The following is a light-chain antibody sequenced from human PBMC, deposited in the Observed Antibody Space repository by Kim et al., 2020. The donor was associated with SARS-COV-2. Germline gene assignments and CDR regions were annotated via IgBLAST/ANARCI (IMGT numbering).Light chain of an antibody. J-gene: IGLJ2*01. CDR1: SLRSYY. CDR3: NSRDSNDNVV. Sequence: SSELTQDPAMSVALGQTVRITCQGDSLRSYYATWYQQKAGQAPIPVIYGKDNRPSGIPDRFSGSSSGNTASLTITGAQAEDEADYYCNSRDSNDNVVFGGGTSLTVL. CDR2: GKD. V-gene: IGLV3-19*01.